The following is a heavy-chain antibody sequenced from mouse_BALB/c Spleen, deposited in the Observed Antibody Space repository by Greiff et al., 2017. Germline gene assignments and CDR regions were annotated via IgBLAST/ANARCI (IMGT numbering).Heavy chain of an antibody. CDR2: ISSGGGST. V-gene: IGHV5-12-1*01. CDR3: ARPSYYGNFFAY. J-gene: IGHJ3*01. D-gene: IGHD2-1*01. CDR1: GFAFSSYD. Sequence: EVHLVESGGGLVKPGGSLKLSCAASGFAFSSYDMSWVRQTPEKRLEWVAYISSGGGSTYYPDTVKGRFTISRDNAKNTLYLQMSSLKSEDTAMYYCARPSYYGNFFAYWGQGTLVTVSA.